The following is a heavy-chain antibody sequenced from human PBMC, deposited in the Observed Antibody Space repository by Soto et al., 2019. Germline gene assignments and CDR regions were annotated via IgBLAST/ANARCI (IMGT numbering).Heavy chain of an antibody. D-gene: IGHD3-10*01. CDR1: GFTFTSSA. V-gene: IGHV1-58*01. CDR2: IVVGSGNT. J-gene: IGHJ4*02. CDR3: AAGSLGEFEWFGELVGFDY. Sequence: QMPLVQSGPEVKKPGTSVKVSCKASGFTFTSSAVQWVRQARGQRLEWIGWIVVGSGNTNYAQKFQERVTITRDMSTSTAYMELSSLRSEDTAVYYCAAGSLGEFEWFGELVGFDYWGQGTLVTVSS.